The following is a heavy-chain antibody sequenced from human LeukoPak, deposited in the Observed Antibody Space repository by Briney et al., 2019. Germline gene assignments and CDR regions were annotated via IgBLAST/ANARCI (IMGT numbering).Heavy chain of an antibody. D-gene: IGHD5-24*01. Sequence: SETLSLTCAVYGGSFSGYYWSWIRQPPGKGREWIGEINHSGSTNYNPSLKSRVTISVDTSKNQFSLKLSSVTAADTAVYYCASGVLATNFDYWGQGTLVTVSS. V-gene: IGHV4-34*01. CDR2: INHSGST. J-gene: IGHJ4*02. CDR1: GGSFSGYY. CDR3: ASGVLATNFDY.